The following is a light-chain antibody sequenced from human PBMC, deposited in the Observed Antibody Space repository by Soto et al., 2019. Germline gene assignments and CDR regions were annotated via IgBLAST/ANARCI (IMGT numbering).Light chain of an antibody. CDR2: YDS. CDR1: NIGSQS. V-gene: IGLV3-21*04. Sequence: SYELTQPPSVSVAPGKTATITCGANNIGSQSVHWYQQKPGQAPVLVIYYDSDRPSGIPERFSGSNSGNTATLTISRVEAGDEADYYCQLWNTSSDHVVFGGGTKLTVL. CDR3: QLWNTSSDHVV. J-gene: IGLJ3*02.